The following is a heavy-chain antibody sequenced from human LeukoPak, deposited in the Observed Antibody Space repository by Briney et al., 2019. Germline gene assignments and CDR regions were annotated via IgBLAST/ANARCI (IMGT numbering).Heavy chain of an antibody. Sequence: ASVKVSCKPSGYTFKTYAMNWVRQAPGQGLEWMGWINTNTGNPTYAQGFTGRFVFSLDTSVSTAYLQISSLKAEDTAVYYCAREYGSGSYYNWGYWGQGTLVTVSS. CDR3: AREYGSGSYYNWGY. J-gene: IGHJ4*02. CDR2: INTNTGNP. D-gene: IGHD3-10*01. CDR1: GYTFKTYA. V-gene: IGHV7-4-1*02.